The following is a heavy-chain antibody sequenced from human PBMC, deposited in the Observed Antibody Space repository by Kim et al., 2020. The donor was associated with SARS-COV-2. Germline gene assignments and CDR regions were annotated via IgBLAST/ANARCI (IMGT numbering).Heavy chain of an antibody. CDR1: GFTFHRLA. CDR3: VKDTAIHPNYDVMDV. V-gene: IGHV3-9*01. J-gene: IGHJ6*02. CDR2: IGGDSVRK. D-gene: IGHD2-21*01. Sequence: GGSLRLSCVASGFTFHRLAMHWVRQAPGKGLEWVSGIGGDSVRKGYADPVKGRFTISRDNAKNSLYLQMSSLRPEDTALYYCVKDTAIHPNYDVMDVWGQGTTLIVS.